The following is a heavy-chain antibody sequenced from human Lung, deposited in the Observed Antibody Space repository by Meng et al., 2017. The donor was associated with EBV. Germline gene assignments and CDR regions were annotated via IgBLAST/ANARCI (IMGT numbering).Heavy chain of an antibody. CDR2: INYSGIT. CDR3: ARGGTSSAPFDY. Sequence: QLPLEESGSGLVKASQTLALTCTVSGVSISIYYWSWVRQPPGKGLEWIGQINYSGITNYNPSLKSRVTISVDTSKNQFSLSLNSVTAADTAVYYCARGGTSSAPFDYWGQGTLVTVSS. CDR1: GVSISIYY. V-gene: IGHV4-59*12. D-gene: IGHD2-2*01. J-gene: IGHJ4*02.